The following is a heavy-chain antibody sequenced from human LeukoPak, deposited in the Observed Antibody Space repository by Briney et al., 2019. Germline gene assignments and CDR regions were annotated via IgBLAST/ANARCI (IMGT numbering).Heavy chain of an antibody. CDR3: ARSADSSGYFREIPLYYFDY. V-gene: IGHV3-11*01. CDR2: IINSGSTI. J-gene: IGHJ4*02. D-gene: IGHD3-22*01. CDR1: GFTFSDFY. Sequence: GGSLRLSCEASGFTFSDFYMTWIRQAPGKGLEWISHIINSGSTIHYADSLKGRFTISRDNAKNSLYLQINSLRAEDTAVYYCARSADSSGYFREIPLYYFDYWGQGTLVTVSS.